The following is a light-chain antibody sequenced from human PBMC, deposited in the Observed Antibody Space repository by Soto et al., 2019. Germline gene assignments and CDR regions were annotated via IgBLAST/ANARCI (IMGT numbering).Light chain of an antibody. V-gene: IGLV2-14*01. CDR2: EVS. CDR3: SSYTSITTVV. J-gene: IGLJ1*01. CDR1: SSDIGGYNY. Sequence: QSALTRRASVSGSPGQSITISCTGSSSDIGGYNYVSWYQQHPGKAPKLIIYEVSNRPSGVSNRFSGSKSGNTASLTISGLQAEDESDYYCSSYTSITTVVFGTGTKVTV.